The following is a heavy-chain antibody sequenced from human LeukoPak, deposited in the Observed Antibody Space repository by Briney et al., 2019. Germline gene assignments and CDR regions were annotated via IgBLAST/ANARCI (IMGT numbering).Heavy chain of an antibody. CDR1: GFTFNAYW. D-gene: IGHD2-8*01. J-gene: IGHJ4*02. CDR2: INQEGSER. CDR3: TRLKDDVTKLDY. Sequence: GGPLRLSCAASGFTFNAYWMSWVRQAPGKGLEWVASINQEGSERRYVDSVQGRFTISGDNTKNSLFLQMNSLRAEDTAVYYCTRLKDDVTKLDYWGQGTLVTVPS. V-gene: IGHV3-7*01.